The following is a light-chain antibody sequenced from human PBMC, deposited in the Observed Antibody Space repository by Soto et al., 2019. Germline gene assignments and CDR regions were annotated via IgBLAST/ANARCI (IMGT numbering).Light chain of an antibody. CDR1: SSNIGSNA. J-gene: IGLJ3*02. CDR3: AAWDDSLNALV. V-gene: IGLV1-44*01. CDR2: TNN. Sequence: QSVLTQPPSASGTPGQRVTISCSGASSNIGSNAVNWYQQLPGTAPQLLIYTNNQRPSGVPDRFSGSKSGTSASLAITGLQSEDAADYHCAAWDDSLNALVFGGGTKLTVL.